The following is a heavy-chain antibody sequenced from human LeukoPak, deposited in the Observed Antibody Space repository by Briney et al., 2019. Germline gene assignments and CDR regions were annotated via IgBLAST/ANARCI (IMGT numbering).Heavy chain of an antibody. CDR2: INHSGST. CDR3: AGVQAGAFDI. J-gene: IGHJ3*02. Sequence: SETLSLTCAVYGGSFSGYYWSWIRQPPGKGLEWIGEINHSGSTNSNPSLKSRVTISVDTSKNQFSLKLSSVTAADTAVYYCAGVQAGAFDIWGQGTMVTVSS. CDR1: GGSFSGYY. V-gene: IGHV4-34*01.